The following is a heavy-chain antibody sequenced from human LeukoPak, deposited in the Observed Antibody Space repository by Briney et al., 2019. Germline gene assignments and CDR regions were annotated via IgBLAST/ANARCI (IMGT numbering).Heavy chain of an antibody. J-gene: IGHJ4*02. V-gene: IGHV3-23*01. CDR3: AKDMFHIAARSIGGDY. CDR2: ISGSGGST. Sequence: PGGSLRLSCAASGFTFSSYGMSWVRQAPGKGLQWVSAISGSGGSTYYADSVKGRFTISRDNSKNTLYLQMNSLRAEDTAVYYCAKDMFHIAARSIGGDYWGQGTLVTVSS. CDR1: GFTFSSYG. D-gene: IGHD6-6*01.